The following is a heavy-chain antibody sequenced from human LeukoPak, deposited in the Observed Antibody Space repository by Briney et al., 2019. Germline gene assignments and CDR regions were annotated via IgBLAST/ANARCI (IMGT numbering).Heavy chain of an antibody. J-gene: IGHJ3*02. CDR2: ISSSGSTI. D-gene: IGHD1-26*01. V-gene: IGHV3-48*03. CDR3: ARGGSYLSAFDI. CDR1: GFTFSSYE. Sequence: GGSLRLSCAASGFTFSSYEMNWVRQAPGKELEWVSYISSSGSTIYYADSVKGRFTISRDNAKNSLYLQMNSLRAEDTAVYYCARGGSYLSAFDIWGQGTMVTVSS.